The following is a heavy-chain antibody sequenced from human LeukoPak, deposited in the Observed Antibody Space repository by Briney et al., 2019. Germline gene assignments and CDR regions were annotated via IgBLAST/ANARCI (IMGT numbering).Heavy chain of an antibody. CDR3: ASLGPYSNPADD. J-gene: IGHJ4*02. D-gene: IGHD4-11*01. CDR2: ISSSSSYI. V-gene: IGHV3-21*01. Sequence: PGGSLRLSCAASGFTFSSYSMNWVRQAPGKGLEWVSSISSSSSYIYYADSVKGRFTISRDNAKNSLYLQMNSLRAEDTAVYYCASLGPYSNPADDWGQGTLVTVSS. CDR1: GFTFSSYS.